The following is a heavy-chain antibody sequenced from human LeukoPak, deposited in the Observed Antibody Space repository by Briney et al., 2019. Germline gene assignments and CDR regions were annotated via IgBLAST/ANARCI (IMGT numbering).Heavy chain of an antibody. CDR1: GGSVTSYY. J-gene: IGHJ4*02. V-gene: IGHV4-59*02. CDR3: ARVKDCGGDCCWFDY. CDR2: IYYSGST. Sequence: SETLSLTCSVSGGSVTSYYWSWIRQPPGKALEWIGYIYYSGSTYYNPSLKSRVTISVDRSKNQFSLKLSSVTAADTAVYYCARVKDCGGDCCWFDYWGQGTLVTVSS. D-gene: IGHD2-21*01.